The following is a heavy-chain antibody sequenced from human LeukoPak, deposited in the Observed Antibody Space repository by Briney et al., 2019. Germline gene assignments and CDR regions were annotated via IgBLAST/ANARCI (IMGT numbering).Heavy chain of an antibody. CDR1: GGSISSGGYS. Sequence: SETLSLTCAVSGGSISSGGYSWSWIRQPPGKGLEWIGYIYYSGSTNYNPSLKSRVTISVDTSKNQFSLKLSSVTAADTAVYYCAKYEEGYSDYWGQGTLVTVSS. CDR2: IYYSGST. CDR3: AKYEEGYSDY. J-gene: IGHJ4*02. V-gene: IGHV4-61*08. D-gene: IGHD3-3*01.